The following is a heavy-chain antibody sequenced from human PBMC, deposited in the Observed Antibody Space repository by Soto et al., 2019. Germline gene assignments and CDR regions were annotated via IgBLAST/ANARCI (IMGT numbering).Heavy chain of an antibody. V-gene: IGHV3-7*03. Sequence: GVLRLSCAASGFTLSNYWMTWVRQAPGKGLEWVANINKDGSQKNYVDSVKGRFTIARDNGQNSLSLQINSLRVEDTAVYYCVRELGLAYWGQGALVTVSS. CDR3: VRELGLAY. CDR2: INKDGSQK. D-gene: IGHD7-27*01. J-gene: IGHJ4*02. CDR1: GFTLSNYW.